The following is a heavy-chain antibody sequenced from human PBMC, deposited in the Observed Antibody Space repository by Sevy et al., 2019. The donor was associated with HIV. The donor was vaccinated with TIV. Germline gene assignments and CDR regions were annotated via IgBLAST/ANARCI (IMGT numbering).Heavy chain of an antibody. J-gene: IGHJ3*02. V-gene: IGHV4-39*01. Sequence: PSETLSLTCTVSGGSLSSNYYYWGWIRQPPGKGLDWIGSIYYTGSTNYNPSLKSRVTISVDTSKNQFSLKLTSVIAADTAVYYCAGLGTRFLEWFRPTAITDAFDIWGQGTMVTVSS. CDR1: GGSLSSNYYY. CDR3: AGLGTRFLEWFRPTAITDAFDI. D-gene: IGHD3-3*01. CDR2: IYYTGST.